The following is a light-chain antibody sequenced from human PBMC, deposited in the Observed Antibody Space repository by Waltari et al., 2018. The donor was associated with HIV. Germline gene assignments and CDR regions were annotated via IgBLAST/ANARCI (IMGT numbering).Light chain of an antibody. J-gene: IGKJ4*01. Sequence: DIQMTQSPSTLSASVGDRVIITCRASQSISIWLALYQQKPGKAPNLLIYKASSLESGVPSRFRGSGSGTEFTLTISSLQPDDFATYYCQQYNSYPLTFGGGTKVEI. CDR1: QSISIW. CDR2: KAS. V-gene: IGKV1-5*03. CDR3: QQYNSYPLT.